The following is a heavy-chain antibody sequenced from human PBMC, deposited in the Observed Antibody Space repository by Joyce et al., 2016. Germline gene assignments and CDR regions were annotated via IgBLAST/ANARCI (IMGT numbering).Heavy chain of an antibody. V-gene: IGHV1-2*06. Sequence: QVNLVQSGAEVKKPGASVKVSCKASGYSFSDSYLHWVRQAPGQGRQWMGRINPDTGDTIYAQKFQGRVTLTRDTFISTVYMEVSRLRSDDTAVYFCARGPMPPYAFDVWGQGTLVTVST. D-gene: IGHD2-2*01. CDR1: GYSFSDSY. CDR3: ARGPMPPYAFDV. CDR2: INPDTGDT. J-gene: IGHJ3*01.